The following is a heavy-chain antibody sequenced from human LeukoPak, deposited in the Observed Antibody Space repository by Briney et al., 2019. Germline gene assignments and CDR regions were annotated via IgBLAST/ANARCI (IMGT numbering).Heavy chain of an antibody. CDR3: AKDRDIYFDSSGYRQNDAFDI. CDR1: GFTFSSYG. CDR2: IRYDGSNK. J-gene: IGHJ3*02. D-gene: IGHD3-22*01. V-gene: IGHV3-30*02. Sequence: GGSLRLSCAASGFTFSSYGMHWVRQAPGKGLEWVAFIRYDGSNKYYADSVKGRFTISRDNSKNTLYLQMNSLRAEDTAVYYCAKDRDIYFDSSGYRQNDAFDIWGQGTMVTVSS.